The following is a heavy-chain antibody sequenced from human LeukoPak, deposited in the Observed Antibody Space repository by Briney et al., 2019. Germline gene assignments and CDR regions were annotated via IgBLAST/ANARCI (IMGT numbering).Heavy chain of an antibody. Sequence: PSETLSLTCTVSGGSISSYYWNWIRQPPGRGLEWIAYIYYSGSTNYNPSLKSRVTISVDTSKNQFSLKLSSVTAADTAVYYCARVRGGGYYYGMDVWGQGTTVTVSS. D-gene: IGHD2-21*01. CDR1: GGSISSYY. V-gene: IGHV4-59*01. CDR3: ARVRGGGYYYGMDV. J-gene: IGHJ6*02. CDR2: IYYSGST.